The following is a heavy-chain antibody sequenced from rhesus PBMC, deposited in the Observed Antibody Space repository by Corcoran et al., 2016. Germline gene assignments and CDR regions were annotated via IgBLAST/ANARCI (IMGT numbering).Heavy chain of an antibody. CDR3: ARGSRYYYFDY. J-gene: IGHJ4*01. CDR2: IYGSGSST. CDR1: GGSISSSY. V-gene: IGHV4-169*01. D-gene: IGHD1-44*02. Sequence: QLQLQESGPGLVKPSETLSVTCAVSGGSISSSYWSWIRQAPGKGLEWIGYIYGSGSSTNYNPSIKSRVTLSVDTSKNQLSLKLSSVTAADTAVYYCARGSRYYYFDYWGQGVLVTVSS.